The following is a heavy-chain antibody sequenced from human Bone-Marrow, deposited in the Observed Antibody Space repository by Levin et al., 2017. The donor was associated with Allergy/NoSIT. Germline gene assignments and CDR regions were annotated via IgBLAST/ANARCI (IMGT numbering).Heavy chain of an antibody. CDR1: GFTFSSYA. D-gene: IGHD3-10*01. CDR3: ATGGSRNYYFDY. J-gene: IGHJ4*02. V-gene: IGHV3-64*01. CDR2: ISSNGGST. Sequence: GVSLRLSCAASGFTFSSYAMHWVRQAPGKGLEYVSAISSNGGSTYYANSVKGRFTISRDNSKNTLYLQMGSLRAEDMAVYYCATGGSRNYYFDYWGQGTLVTVSS.